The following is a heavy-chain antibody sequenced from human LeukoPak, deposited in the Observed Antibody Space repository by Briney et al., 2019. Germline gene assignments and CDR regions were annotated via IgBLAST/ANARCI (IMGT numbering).Heavy chain of an antibody. J-gene: IGHJ4*02. V-gene: IGHV3-73*01. CDR1: GFTFSGSA. D-gene: IGHD5-12*01. Sequence: PGGSLRLSCAASGFTFSGSAMHWVRQASGKGLEWVGRIRSKANSYATAYAASVKGRFTISRDDSKNTAYLQMNSLKTEDAAMYYCIPSGDRVPAYYFDYWGQGTLVTVSS. CDR3: IPSGDRVPAYYFDY. CDR2: IRSKANSYAT.